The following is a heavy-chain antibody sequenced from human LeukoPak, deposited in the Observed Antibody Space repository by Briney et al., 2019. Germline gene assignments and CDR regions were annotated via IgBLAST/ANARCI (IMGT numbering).Heavy chain of an antibody. V-gene: IGHV3-48*01. CDR1: GFTFSSYS. J-gene: IGHJ4*02. CDR2: ISSSSSTI. CDR3: ARGIFGYYGSGPDY. D-gene: IGHD3-10*01. Sequence: PGGSLRLSCAASGFTFSSYSMNWVRQAPGKGLEWVSYISSSSSTIYYADSVKGRFTISRDNAKNSLYLQMNSLRAEDTAVYYCARGIFGYYGSGPDYWGQGTLVTDSS.